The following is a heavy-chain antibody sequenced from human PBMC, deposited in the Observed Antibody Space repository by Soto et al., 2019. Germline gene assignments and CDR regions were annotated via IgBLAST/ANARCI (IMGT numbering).Heavy chain of an antibody. CDR1: GFTVSSNY. V-gene: IGHV3-53*04. J-gene: IGHJ3*02. CDR3: ARDQDAAFDI. Sequence: GGSLRLSCAASGFTVSSNYMSWVRQAPGKGLEWVSVIYSGGSTYYADSVKGRFTISRHNSKNTLYIQMNSLRDEDTAVYYCARDQDAAFDIWGQGTMVTVSS. CDR2: IYSGGST.